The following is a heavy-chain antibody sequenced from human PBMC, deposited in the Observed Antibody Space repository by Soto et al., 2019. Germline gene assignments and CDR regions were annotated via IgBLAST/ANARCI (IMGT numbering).Heavy chain of an antibody. Sequence: GASVKVSCKASGYTFTSYGISWVRQAPGQGLEWMGWISAYNGNTNYAQKLQGRVTMTTDTSTSTAYMELRSLRSDDTAVYYCARDQYCSGGSCYSFYSFPPSTLYYFDYWGQGTLVTVSS. CDR2: ISAYNGNT. J-gene: IGHJ4*02. D-gene: IGHD2-15*01. V-gene: IGHV1-18*01. CDR1: GYTFTSYG. CDR3: ARDQYCSGGSCYSFYSFPPSTLYYFDY.